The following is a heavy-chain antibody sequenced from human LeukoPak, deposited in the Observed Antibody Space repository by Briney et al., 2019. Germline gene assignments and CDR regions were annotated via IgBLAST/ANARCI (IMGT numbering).Heavy chain of an antibody. CDR2: IWYDGSNK. D-gene: IGHD3-9*01. V-gene: IGHV3-33*01. CDR1: GFTFSSYG. CDR3: ASSYDILTGYYTSFDY. Sequence: GRSLRLSCAASGFTFSSYGMHWVRQAPGKGLEWVAVIWYDGSNKYYADSVKGRFTISRDNSKNTLYLQMNSLRVEDTAVYYCASSYDILTGYYTSFDYWGQGTLVTVSS. J-gene: IGHJ4*02.